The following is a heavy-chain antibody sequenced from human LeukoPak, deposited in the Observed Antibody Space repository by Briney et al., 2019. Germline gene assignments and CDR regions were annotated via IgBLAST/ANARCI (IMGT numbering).Heavy chain of an antibody. D-gene: IGHD3-10*01. V-gene: IGHV1-2*02. J-gene: IGHJ3*02. CDR1: GYTFTDYY. CDR2: INPNSGGT. CDR3: ARAGSYRSGSYAFDI. Sequence: ASVTVSFKASGYTFTDYYMHWVRQAPGQGLEWMGWINPNSGGTNYAQKFQGRVTMTRDTSISTAYMELSRLRSDDTAVYYCARAGSYRSGSYAFDIWGQGTMVTVSS.